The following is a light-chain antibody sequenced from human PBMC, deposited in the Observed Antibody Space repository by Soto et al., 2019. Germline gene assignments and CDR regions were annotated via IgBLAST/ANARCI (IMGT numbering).Light chain of an antibody. CDR1: QTVSSN. V-gene: IGKV3-15*01. J-gene: IGKJ4*01. CDR2: DAS. Sequence: VVTHSLATLSVKQGERATVSCRASQTVSSNLAWYQQKPVQAPRLLIYDASTRATGIPVRFRGSGSGTESTLTISCLQSEDSAFYYGHQYNNWLALTFGGGTKVDI. CDR3: HQYNNWLALT.